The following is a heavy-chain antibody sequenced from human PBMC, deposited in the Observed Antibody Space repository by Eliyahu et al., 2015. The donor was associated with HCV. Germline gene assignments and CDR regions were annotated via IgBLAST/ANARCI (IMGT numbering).Heavy chain of an antibody. Sequence: SNYGMHWVRQAPGKGLEWVAVVSFDGSGQHYADSVKGRFTISRDNSKKTVYLQMNSLRAEDTAVYYCVKGYYYGSGSYYQDYWGQGTLVTVSS. V-gene: IGHV3-30*18. CDR3: VKGYYYGSGSYYQDY. J-gene: IGHJ4*02. CDR2: VSFDGSGQ. D-gene: IGHD3-10*01. CDR1: SNYG.